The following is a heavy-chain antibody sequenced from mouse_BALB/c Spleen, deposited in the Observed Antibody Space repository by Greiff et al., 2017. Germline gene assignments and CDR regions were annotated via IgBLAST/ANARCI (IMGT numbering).Heavy chain of an antibody. CDR1: GFTFSSYG. V-gene: IGHV5-6-3*01. J-gene: IGHJ2*01. CDR3: ARDGDYGYYFDY. Sequence: EVMLVESGGGLVQPGGSLKLSCAASGFTFSSYGMSWVRQTPDKRLELVATINSNGGSTYYPDSVKGRFTISRDNAKNTLYLQMSSLKSEDTAMYYCARDGDYGYYFDYWGQGTTLTVSS. CDR2: INSNGGST. D-gene: IGHD2-13*01.